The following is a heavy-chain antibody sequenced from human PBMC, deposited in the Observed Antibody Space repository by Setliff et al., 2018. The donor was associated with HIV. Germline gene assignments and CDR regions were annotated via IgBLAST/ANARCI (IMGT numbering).Heavy chain of an antibody. V-gene: IGHV1-18*01. CDR3: AREGGSGWYFDY. Sequence: ASVKVSCKASGGTFSSYAISWVRQAPGQGLEWLGCINPYNDNTHYAQKFRGRVTITSDTSASTAYMELSSLRSEDTAVYYCAREGGSGWYFDYWGQGTLVTVSS. CDR2: INPYNDNT. J-gene: IGHJ4*02. D-gene: IGHD6-19*01. CDR1: GGTFSSYA.